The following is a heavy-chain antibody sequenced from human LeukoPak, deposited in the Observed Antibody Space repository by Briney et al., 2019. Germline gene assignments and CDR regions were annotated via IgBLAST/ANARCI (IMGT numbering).Heavy chain of an antibody. CDR1: GFTFSSHW. J-gene: IGHJ4*02. Sequence: GGSLGLSCAASGFTFSSHWMSWVRQAPGKGLEWVANIKSDGSYIYYVDSVKGRFTISRDNTKNTLSLQMDSLRVEDTALYYCAREEGFGDKSKFDYWGQGTLVTVSS. D-gene: IGHD3-10*01. CDR2: IKSDGSYI. CDR3: AREEGFGDKSKFDY. V-gene: IGHV3-7*01.